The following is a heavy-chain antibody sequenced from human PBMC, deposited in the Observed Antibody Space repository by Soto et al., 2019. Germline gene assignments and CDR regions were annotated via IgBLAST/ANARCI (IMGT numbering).Heavy chain of an antibody. D-gene: IGHD1-1*01. CDR2: ISYDGSNK. CDR3: AKEPYNWNDLFVWGWFDP. V-gene: IGHV3-30*18. CDR1: GFTFSSYG. J-gene: IGHJ5*02. Sequence: QVQLVESGGGVVQPGRSLRLSCAASGFTFSSYGMHWVRQAPGKGLEWVAVISYDGSNKYYADSVKGRFTISRDNSKNTLYLQMNSLRAEDTAVYYCAKEPYNWNDLFVWGWFDPWGQGTLVTVSS.